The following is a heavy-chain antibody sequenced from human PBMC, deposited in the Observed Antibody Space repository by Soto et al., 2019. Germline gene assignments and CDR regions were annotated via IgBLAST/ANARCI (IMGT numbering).Heavy chain of an antibody. CDR3: ARPNVVVPAATGYYYYGMDV. V-gene: IGHV1-69*13. J-gene: IGHJ6*02. Sequence: SVKVSCKASGGTFSSYAISWVRQAPGQGLEWMGGIIPIFGTANYAQKFQGRVTITADESTSTAYMELSSLRSEDTAVYYCARPNVVVPAATGYYYYGMDVWGQGTTVTVSS. D-gene: IGHD2-2*01. CDR1: GGTFSSYA. CDR2: IIPIFGTA.